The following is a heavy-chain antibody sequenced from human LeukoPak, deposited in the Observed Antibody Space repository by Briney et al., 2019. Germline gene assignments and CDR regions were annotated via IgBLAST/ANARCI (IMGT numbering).Heavy chain of an antibody. Sequence: LSGGSLRLSCATSGFTFSSRGMHWVRQAPGKGLEWVAFIRYDGSEKDYADPVKGRFTISRDNSKNTLYLQMNSLRAEDTAVYYCWVRYSPDAFDIWGQGTMVTVSS. J-gene: IGHJ3*02. CDR1: GFTFSSRG. D-gene: IGHD3-9*01. CDR3: WVRYSPDAFDI. V-gene: IGHV3-30*02. CDR2: IRYDGSEK.